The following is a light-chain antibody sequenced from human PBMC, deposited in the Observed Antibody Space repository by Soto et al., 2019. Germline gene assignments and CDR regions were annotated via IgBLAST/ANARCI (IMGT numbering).Light chain of an antibody. CDR1: SSDVGGYNY. Sequence: QSALTQPASVSGSPGQSITISFTGTSSDVGGYNYVSWYQQHPGKAPKLMIYGVSNRPSGVSNRFSGSKSGNTASLTISGLQAEDEADYYCSSSTSSSTPYVFGTGTKLTVL. CDR3: SSSTSSSTPYV. J-gene: IGLJ1*01. V-gene: IGLV2-14*01. CDR2: GVS.